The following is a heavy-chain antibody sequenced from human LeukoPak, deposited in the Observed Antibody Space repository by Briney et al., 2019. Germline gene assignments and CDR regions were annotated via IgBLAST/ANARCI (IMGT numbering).Heavy chain of an antibody. Sequence: GGSLRLSCAASRFTFSSYAMSWVRQAPGKGLEWVSVLYSGGSTYYTDSVKGRFTISRDNSKNTLFLQMSSLKAEDTAVYYCARGGSHGFDIWGQGTMVTVS. D-gene: IGHD3-10*01. CDR3: ARGGSHGFDI. J-gene: IGHJ3*02. CDR1: RFTFSSYA. V-gene: IGHV3-66*01. CDR2: LYSGGST.